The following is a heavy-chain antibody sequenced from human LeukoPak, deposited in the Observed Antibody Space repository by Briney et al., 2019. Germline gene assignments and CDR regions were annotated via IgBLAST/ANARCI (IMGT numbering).Heavy chain of an antibody. Sequence: GGSLTLSCAASGFTFSSFGMHWVRQTPGKGLEWLTFIHNDGITEYYADSVKGRFTISRDNSKNTVYLQMNSLRVEDTAVYYCANPLGLRLGELGAFDIWGQGTMVTVSS. CDR3: ANPLGLRLGELGAFDI. CDR1: GFTFSSFG. J-gene: IGHJ3*02. CDR2: IHNDGITE. D-gene: IGHD3-16*01. V-gene: IGHV3-30*02.